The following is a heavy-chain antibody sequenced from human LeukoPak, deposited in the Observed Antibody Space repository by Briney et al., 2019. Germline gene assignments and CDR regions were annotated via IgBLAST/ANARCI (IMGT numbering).Heavy chain of an antibody. J-gene: IGHJ6*03. CDR1: GFTFSSYG. CDR3: AKDRDYDTFYYIDV. V-gene: IGHV3-30*02. CDR2: IRYDGSNK. Sequence: PGGSLRLSCAASGFTFSSYGMHWVRQAPGKGLEWVAFIRYDGSNKYYADSVKGRFTISRDNSKNTLYLQMNSLRAEDTAVYYCAKDRDYDTFYYIDVWGKGTTVTISS. D-gene: IGHD3-22*01.